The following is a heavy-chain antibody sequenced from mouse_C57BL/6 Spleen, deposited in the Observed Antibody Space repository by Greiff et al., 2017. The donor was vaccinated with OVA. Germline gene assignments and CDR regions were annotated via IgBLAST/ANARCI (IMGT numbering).Heavy chain of an antibody. D-gene: IGHD2-2*01. CDR3: AKGGGGYDETWFAY. V-gene: IGHV2-3*01. J-gene: IGHJ3*01. Sequence: VQVVESGPGLVAPSQSLSITCTVSGFSLTSYGVSWVRQPPGKGLEWLGVIWGDGSTNYHSALISRLSISKDNSKSQVFLKLNSLQTDDTATYYCAKGGGGYDETWFAYWGQGTLVTVSA. CDR2: IWGDGST. CDR1: GFSLTSYG.